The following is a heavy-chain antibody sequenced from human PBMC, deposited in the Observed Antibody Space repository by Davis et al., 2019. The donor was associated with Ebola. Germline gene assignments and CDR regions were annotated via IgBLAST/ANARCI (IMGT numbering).Heavy chain of an antibody. CDR2: IKQDGSEK. CDR1: GFSFSSYW. CDR3: ARDEVYTNYGSRFDF. D-gene: IGHD4-11*01. V-gene: IGHV3-7*01. Sequence: PGGSLRLSCAASGFSFSSYWMSWVRQAPGKGLEWVANIKQDGSEKYYVDSVEGRFTISRDNSKNTMYLQMNSLRAEDTAVYSCARDEVYTNYGSRFDFWGQGTLVAVSS. J-gene: IGHJ4*02.